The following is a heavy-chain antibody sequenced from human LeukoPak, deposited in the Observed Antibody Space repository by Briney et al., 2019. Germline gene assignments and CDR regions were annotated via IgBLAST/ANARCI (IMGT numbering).Heavy chain of an antibody. CDR2: INSDGSNT. J-gene: IGHJ4*02. Sequence: PGGSLRLSCAASGFTFSNYWMHWVRQAPGKGRVGVSRINSDGSNTSYADSVKGRFTISRDNAKNTLYLQMNSLRAEDTAVYYCGRGPSGNLAVAAYVWGQGTLVTVSS. CDR3: GRGPSGNLAVAAYV. CDR1: GFTFSNYW. D-gene: IGHD6-19*01. V-gene: IGHV3-74*01.